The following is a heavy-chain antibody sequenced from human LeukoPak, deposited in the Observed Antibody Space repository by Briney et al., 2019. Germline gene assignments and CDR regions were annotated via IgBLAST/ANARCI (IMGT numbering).Heavy chain of an antibody. J-gene: IGHJ4*02. CDR1: GFTFSSYA. CDR3: AREGGGYSGNFDY. Sequence: GGSLRLSCAASGFTFSSYAMCWVRQAPGKGLEWVSAISGSGGSTYYADSVKGRFTISRDNSKNTLYLQMNSLRAEDTAVYYCAREGGGYSGNFDYWGQGTLVTVSS. D-gene: IGHD5-24*01. CDR2: ISGSGGST. V-gene: IGHV3-23*01.